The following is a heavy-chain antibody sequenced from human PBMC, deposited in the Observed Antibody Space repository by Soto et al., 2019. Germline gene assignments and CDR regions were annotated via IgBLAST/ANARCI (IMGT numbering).Heavy chain of an antibody. CDR1: GFTFSNYW. CDR3: ARAGWYRFDY. V-gene: IGHV3-74*01. Sequence: EVQLVESGGGLVQPGGSLRLSCAASGFTFSNYWVHWVRQAPGKGLMWVSRINGDGTTINYADSVEGRFTISRDNAKNTLFLQMNSLRVEDTAVYYCARAGWYRFDYWGQGTLVTVSS. J-gene: IGHJ4*02. CDR2: INGDGTTI. D-gene: IGHD6-19*01.